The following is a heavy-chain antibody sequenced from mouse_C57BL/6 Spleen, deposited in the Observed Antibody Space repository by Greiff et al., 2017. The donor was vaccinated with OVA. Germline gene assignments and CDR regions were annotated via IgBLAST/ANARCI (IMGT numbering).Heavy chain of an antibody. V-gene: IGHV10-1*01. Sequence: EVKLQESGGGLVQPKGSLKLSCAASGFSFNTYAMNWVRQAPGKGLEWVARIRSKSNNYATYYADSVKDRFTISRDDSESMLYLQMNNLKTEDTAMYYCVRHDTTVVAKDWYFDVWGTGTTVTVSS. J-gene: IGHJ1*03. CDR3: VRHDTTVVAKDWYFDV. CDR1: GFSFNTYA. D-gene: IGHD1-1*01. CDR2: IRSKSNNYAT.